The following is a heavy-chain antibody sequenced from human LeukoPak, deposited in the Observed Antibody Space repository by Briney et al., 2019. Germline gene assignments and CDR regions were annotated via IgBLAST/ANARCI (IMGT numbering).Heavy chain of an antibody. J-gene: IGHJ6*02. V-gene: IGHV4-34*01. CDR1: GGSFSGYY. CDR3: AREFRNYYYYGMDV. CDR2: INHSGST. Sequence: SETLTLTCAVYGGSFSGYYWSWIRQPPGKGLEWIGEINHSGSTNYYPSLKSRVTISVETSKNQFSLKLSSVTAADTAVYYCAREFRNYYYYGMDVWGQGTTVTVSS.